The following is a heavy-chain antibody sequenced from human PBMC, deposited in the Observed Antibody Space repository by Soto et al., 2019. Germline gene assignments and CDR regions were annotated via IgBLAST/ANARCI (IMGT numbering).Heavy chain of an antibody. J-gene: IGHJ4*02. D-gene: IGHD2-21*01. V-gene: IGHV3-7*03. CDR3: ARQHYGDYFDY. CDR1: GFDFRKFW. Sequence: GGSLRLSCAASGFDFRKFWMNWVRHVPGKGLEWVATIKDDGSQKYFVDSVKGRFTISRDNGKNSVFLEMSSLKGGDTATYYCARQHYGDYFDYWGQGVLVTVSS. CDR2: IKDDGSQK.